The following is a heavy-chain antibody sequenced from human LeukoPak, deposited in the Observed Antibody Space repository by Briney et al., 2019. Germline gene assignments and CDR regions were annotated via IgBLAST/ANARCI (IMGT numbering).Heavy chain of an antibody. J-gene: IGHJ4*02. D-gene: IGHD3-16*01. CDR2: INPSGGST. Sequence: GASVKVSCKASGYTFTSYYMHWVRQAPGQGLEWMGIINPSGGSTSYAQKFQGRVTMTEDTSTDTAYMELSSLRSEDTAVYYCATILLRLGEYYFDYWGQGTLVTVSS. V-gene: IGHV1-46*01. CDR3: ATILLRLGEYYFDY. CDR1: GYTFTSYY.